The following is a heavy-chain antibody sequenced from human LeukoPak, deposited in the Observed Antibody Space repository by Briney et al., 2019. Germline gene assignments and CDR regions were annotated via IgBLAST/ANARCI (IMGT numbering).Heavy chain of an antibody. CDR2: IWYDGSNK. Sequence: GGSLRLSCAASGFTFSSYGMHWVRQAPGKGLEWVAVIWYDGSNKYYANSVKGRFTISRDNSKNTLYLQMNSLRAEDTAVYYCASLAQGYGGNSAFPFDYWGQGTLVTVSS. D-gene: IGHD4-23*01. V-gene: IGHV3-33*01. CDR1: GFTFSSYG. CDR3: ASLAQGYGGNSAFPFDY. J-gene: IGHJ4*02.